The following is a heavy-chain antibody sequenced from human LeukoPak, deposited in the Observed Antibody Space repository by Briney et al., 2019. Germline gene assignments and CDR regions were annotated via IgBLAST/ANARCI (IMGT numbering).Heavy chain of an antibody. CDR1: GGSISSYY. CDR3: ARATKRQLLGAFDI. Sequence: SETLSPTCTVSGGSISSYYWSWIRQPPGKGLEWIGYIYYSGSANYNPSLKSRVTISVDTSKNQFSLKLSSVTAADTAVYYCARATKRQLLGAFDIWGQGTMVTVSS. J-gene: IGHJ3*02. CDR2: IYYSGSA. D-gene: IGHD1-1*01. V-gene: IGHV4-59*01.